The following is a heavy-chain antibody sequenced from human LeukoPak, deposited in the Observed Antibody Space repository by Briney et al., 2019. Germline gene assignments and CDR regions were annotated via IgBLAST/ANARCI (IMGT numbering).Heavy chain of an antibody. CDR2: IWYDGSNK. V-gene: IGHV3-33*03. J-gene: IGHJ4*02. D-gene: IGHD5-24*01. CDR3: AGRGDGNLYYFDH. Sequence: GGSLRLSCAASGFTFSSYGMHWVRQAPGKGLEWVAVIWYDGSNKYNADSVKGRFTISRDNAKNSLYLQMNSLRPEDTAVYYCAGRGDGNLYYFDHWGQGTLVTASS. CDR1: GFTFSSYG.